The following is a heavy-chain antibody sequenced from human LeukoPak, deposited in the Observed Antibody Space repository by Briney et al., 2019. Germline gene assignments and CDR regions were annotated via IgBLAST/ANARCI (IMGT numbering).Heavy chain of an antibody. Sequence: GGSLRLSCAASGFSFDSYAMHWARQAPGKGLEWVAVISYDGSNKDYADSVKGRFTISRDKSKNTLYLQMNSLRPEDTAVYYCARALDSSGWNGRDYWGQGTLVTVSS. J-gene: IGHJ4*02. CDR3: ARALDSSGWNGRDY. D-gene: IGHD6-19*01. V-gene: IGHV3-30-3*01. CDR2: ISYDGSNK. CDR1: GFSFDSYA.